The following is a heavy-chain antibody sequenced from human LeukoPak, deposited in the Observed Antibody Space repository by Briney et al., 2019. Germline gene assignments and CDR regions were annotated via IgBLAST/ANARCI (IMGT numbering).Heavy chain of an antibody. CDR1: GGSISSYY. D-gene: IGHD2-15*01. Sequence: SETLSLTCTVSGGSISSYYWSWIRQPPGKGLQWIGYIYYSRSTNYNPSLKSRVTISVDTSKHQFSVKLSSVTAADTAVYYCARTPSYCTGGSCYSPRGDYYYYMDVWGKGTTVTVSS. J-gene: IGHJ6*03. CDR3: ARTPSYCTGGSCYSPRGDYYYYMDV. CDR2: IYYSRST. V-gene: IGHV4-59*01.